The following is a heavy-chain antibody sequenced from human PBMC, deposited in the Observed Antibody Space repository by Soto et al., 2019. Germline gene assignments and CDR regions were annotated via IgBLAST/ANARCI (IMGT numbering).Heavy chain of an antibody. J-gene: IGHJ4*02. V-gene: IGHV3-48*01. CDR1: GFTFSTYS. CDR3: AKHLSNGSPDY. D-gene: IGHD2-8*01. CDR2: ISSSSSTI. Sequence: PGGSLSLSCAASGFTFSTYSMNWVRQAPGKGLEWVSYISSSSSTIFYTDSVKGRFTISRDNVKNTLYLQMNSLRAEDTAVFYCAKHLSNGSPDYWGQGTLVTVSS.